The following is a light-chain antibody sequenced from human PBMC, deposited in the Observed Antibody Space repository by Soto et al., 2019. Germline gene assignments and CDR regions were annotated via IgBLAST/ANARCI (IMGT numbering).Light chain of an antibody. Sequence: DIPMTQSPSSLSASIRDRVSITCRASQNITTCLHWYQQRPGRSPNLLIYAASHLQNGVPSRFSGSGSGPDFTLTIDSLQPEDFATYYCQQSYTAPWTFGQGTKVESK. V-gene: IGKV1-39*01. J-gene: IGKJ1*01. CDR3: QQSYTAPWT. CDR2: AAS. CDR1: QNITTC.